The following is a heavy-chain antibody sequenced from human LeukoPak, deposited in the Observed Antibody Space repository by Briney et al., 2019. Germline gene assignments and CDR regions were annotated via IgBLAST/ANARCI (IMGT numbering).Heavy chain of an antibody. CDR3: ASIAIAGENYYYYYMDV. Sequence: GGSLRLSCAASGFTFDDYGMSWVRQAPGKGLEWVSSISSSSSYIYYADSVKGRFTISRDNAKDSLYLQMNSLRAEDTAVYYCASIAIAGENYYYYYMDVWGKGTTVTVSS. D-gene: IGHD6-13*01. CDR1: GFTFDDYG. J-gene: IGHJ6*03. V-gene: IGHV3-21*01. CDR2: ISSSSSYI.